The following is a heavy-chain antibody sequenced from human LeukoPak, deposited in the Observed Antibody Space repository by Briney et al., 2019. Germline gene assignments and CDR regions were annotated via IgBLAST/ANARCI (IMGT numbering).Heavy chain of an antibody. CDR1: RFTFRTYS. J-gene: IGHJ4*02. CDR3: ATQSSGSDRYWYYLDY. D-gene: IGHD2-8*02. Sequence: GGSLRLSCAASRFTFRTYSMNWVRQAPGKGLEWVSYISSSSSAIYYADSVKGRFTISRDNAKNSLYLQMNSLRAEDTAVYYCATQSSGSDRYWYYLDYWGQGTLVTVSS. CDR2: ISSSSSAI. V-gene: IGHV3-48*04.